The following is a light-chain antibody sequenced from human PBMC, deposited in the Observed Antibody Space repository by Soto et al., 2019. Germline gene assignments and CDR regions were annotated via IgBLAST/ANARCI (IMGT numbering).Light chain of an antibody. Sequence: EIVLTQSPGTLSLSPGQRATLSCRASQSVSSSSLAWYQQRPGQAPRLLIYGASRRATGIPDRFSDSGSGTDFTLTISRLEPEDFAVYYCQHYGASPKYTFGQGTKLEIK. CDR2: GAS. V-gene: IGKV3-20*01. J-gene: IGKJ2*01. CDR3: QHYGASPKYT. CDR1: QSVSSSS.